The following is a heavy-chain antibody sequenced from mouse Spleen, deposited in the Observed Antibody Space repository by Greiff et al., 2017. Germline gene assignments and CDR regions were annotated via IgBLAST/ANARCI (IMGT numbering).Heavy chain of an antibody. Sequence: QVQLQQSGAELVKPGASVKISCKASGYAFSSYWMNWVKQRPGKGLEWIGQIYPGDGDTNYNGKFKGKATLTADKSSSTAYMQLSSLTSEDSAVYFCARSVEDGYYGAMDYWGQGTSVTVSS. CDR2: IYPGDGDT. D-gene: IGHD2-3*01. CDR1: GYAFSSYW. V-gene: IGHV1-80*01. CDR3: ARSVEDGYYGAMDY. J-gene: IGHJ4*01.